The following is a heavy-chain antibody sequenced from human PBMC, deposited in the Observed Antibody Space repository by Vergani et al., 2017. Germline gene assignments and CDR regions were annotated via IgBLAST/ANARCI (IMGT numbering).Heavy chain of an antibody. CDR1: GGTFSSYA. J-gene: IGHJ6*03. D-gene: IGHD6-19*01. Sequence: QVQLVQSGAEVKKPGSSVKVSCKASGGTFSSYAISWVRQAPGQGLEWMGGIIPIFGTANYAQKLQGRVTITADESTSTAYMELSSLRSEDTAVYYCARDAYSSGWSSGYYYYMDVWGKGTTVTVSS. V-gene: IGHV1-69*01. CDR2: IIPIFGTA. CDR3: ARDAYSSGWSSGYYYYMDV.